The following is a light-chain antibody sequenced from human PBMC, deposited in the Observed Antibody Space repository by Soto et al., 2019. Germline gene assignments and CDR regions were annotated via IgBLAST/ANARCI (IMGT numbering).Light chain of an antibody. CDR1: SSDVGAYDY. V-gene: IGLV2-14*03. CDR3: SSFTTSTSYV. J-gene: IGLJ1*01. Sequence: QSALTQPASVSGSPGQSITISCTGTSSDVGAYDYVSWYQQHPGEVPKLMIFDVSDRPSGVSNRFSGSKSGNTASLTISGLQAEDEADYYCSSFTTSTSYVFGPGTKVTVL. CDR2: DVS.